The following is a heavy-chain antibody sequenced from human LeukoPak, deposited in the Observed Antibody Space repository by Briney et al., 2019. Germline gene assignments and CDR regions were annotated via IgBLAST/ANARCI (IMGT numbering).Heavy chain of an antibody. CDR2: INSDGSWT. CDR3: ARGRPHGNDY. Sequence: PGGSLRLSCAASGSYWMHWVRQAQGKGLVWVSHINSDGSWTSYADSVKGRFSISRDNAKNTLYLQMNSLRVEDTAVYYCARGRPHGNDYWGQGTLVTVSS. V-gene: IGHV3-74*01. D-gene: IGHD4-23*01. J-gene: IGHJ4*02. CDR1: GSYW.